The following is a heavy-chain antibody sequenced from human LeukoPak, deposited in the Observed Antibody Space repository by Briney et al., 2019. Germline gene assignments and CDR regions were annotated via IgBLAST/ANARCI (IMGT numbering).Heavy chain of an antibody. Sequence: ASVKVSCKASGYTFTSYGISWVRQAPGQGLEWMGWISAYNGNTNYAQMLQGRVTMTTDTSTSTAYMELRSLRSDDTAVYYCARDPKYSYGPSLGYWGQGTLVTVSS. CDR3: ARDPKYSYGPSLGY. CDR1: GYTFTSYG. J-gene: IGHJ4*02. CDR2: ISAYNGNT. D-gene: IGHD5-18*01. V-gene: IGHV1-18*01.